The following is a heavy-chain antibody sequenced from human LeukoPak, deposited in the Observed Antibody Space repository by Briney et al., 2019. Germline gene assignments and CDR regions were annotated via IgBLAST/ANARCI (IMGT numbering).Heavy chain of an antibody. V-gene: IGHV4-4*07. Sequence: SETLSLTCSVSGGSISGYYWSWIRQPAGKGLEWIGRIYTSGCTNYNPSLKSRVTMSVDTSKNQFSLKLSYVTAADTAVYYCARVDVFGVVSSDYYYYYMDVWGKGTTVTVSS. CDR1: GGSISGYY. CDR2: IYTSGCT. D-gene: IGHD3-3*01. J-gene: IGHJ6*03. CDR3: ARVDVFGVVSSDYYYYYMDV.